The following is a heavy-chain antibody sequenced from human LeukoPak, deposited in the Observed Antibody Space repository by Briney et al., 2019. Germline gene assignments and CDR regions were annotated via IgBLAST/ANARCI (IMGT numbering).Heavy chain of an antibody. D-gene: IGHD5-12*01. V-gene: IGHV3-30*02. CDR3: AKDRSGGYDSSNWFDP. CDR2: IRYDGSNK. Sequence: PGGSLRLSCAASAFAFSDYVMHWVRQAPGKGLEWVAFIRYDGSNKYYADSVKGRFTISRDNSKNTLYLQMNSLRAEDTAVYYCAKDRSGGYDSSNWFDPWGQGTLVTVSS. CDR1: AFAFSDYV. J-gene: IGHJ5*02.